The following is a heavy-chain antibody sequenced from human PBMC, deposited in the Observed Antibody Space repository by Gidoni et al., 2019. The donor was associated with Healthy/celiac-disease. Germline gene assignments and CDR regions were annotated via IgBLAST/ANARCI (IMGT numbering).Heavy chain of an antibody. CDR2: IYYSGST. J-gene: IGHJ4*02. CDR1: GGSISSGGYY. CDR3: ARGTMITFGGVIVDY. D-gene: IGHD3-16*02. V-gene: IGHV4-31*03. Sequence: QVQLQESGPGLVKPSQTLSLTCTVSGGSISSGGYYWSWIRQHPGKGLEWIGYIYYSGSTYYNPSLKSRVTISVDTSKNQFSLKLSSVTAADTAVYYCARGTMITFGGVIVDYWGQGTLVTVSS.